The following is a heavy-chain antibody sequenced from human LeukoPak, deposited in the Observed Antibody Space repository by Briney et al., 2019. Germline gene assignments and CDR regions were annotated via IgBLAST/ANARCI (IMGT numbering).Heavy chain of an antibody. D-gene: IGHD6-13*01. J-gene: IGHJ4*02. Sequence: GGSPRLSCAASGFTFSSYWMSWVRQAPGKGLEWVANIKQDGSEEYYVDSVKGRFTISRDNAKNSLYLQMNSLRAEDTAVYYCARDLSSWDSNDYWGQGTLVTVSS. CDR1: GFTFSSYW. V-gene: IGHV3-7*01. CDR3: ARDLSSWDSNDY. CDR2: IKQDGSEE.